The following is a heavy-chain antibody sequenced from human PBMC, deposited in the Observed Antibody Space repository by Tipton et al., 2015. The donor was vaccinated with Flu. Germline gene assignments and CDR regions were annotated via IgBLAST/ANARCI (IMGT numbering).Heavy chain of an antibody. CDR1: GYSVSSGYY. Sequence: LRLSCAVSGYSVSSGYYWGWIRQPPGQGLEWIGSVYHTGSTYYNPSLKSRVTISVDTSKSQFSLMLRSVTAADTAVYYCARLSYYDVDLKNFYFDYWGQGALVTVSS. J-gene: IGHJ4*02. V-gene: IGHV4-38-2*01. CDR3: ARLSYYDVDLKNFYFDY. CDR2: VYHTGST. D-gene: IGHD3-10*02.